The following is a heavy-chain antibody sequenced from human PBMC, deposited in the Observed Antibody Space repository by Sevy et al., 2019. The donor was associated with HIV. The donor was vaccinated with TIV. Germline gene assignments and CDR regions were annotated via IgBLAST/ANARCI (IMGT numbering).Heavy chain of an antibody. CDR2: VSYDGSSK. V-gene: IGHV3-30*03. Sequence: GGSLRLSCVGSGFTFRNFGVHWLRQAPGKGLEWLSVVSYDGSSKYYVDSVKGRFIVSRDNSKNTLYLQMNSLRGNDTAVYYCARVAVSYCTNDCYHRFDYWGPGALVTVSS. CDR1: GFTFRNFG. CDR3: ARVAVSYCTNDCYHRFDY. D-gene: IGHD2-8*01. J-gene: IGHJ4*02.